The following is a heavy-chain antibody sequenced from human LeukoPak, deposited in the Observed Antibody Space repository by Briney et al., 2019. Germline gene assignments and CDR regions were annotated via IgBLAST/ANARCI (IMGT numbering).Heavy chain of an antibody. J-gene: IGHJ4*02. CDR2: INHSGST. V-gene: IGHV4-34*01. D-gene: IGHD6-19*01. CDR1: GGSFSGYY. Sequence: SETLSLTCAVYGGSFSGYYWSWIRQPPGKGLEWIGEINHSGSTNYNPSFKSRVTISVNTSKNQFSLNLSSVTAADTAVYYCARGRGVYSSGWSYYFDYWGQGTLVTVSS. CDR3: ARGRGVYSSGWSYYFDY.